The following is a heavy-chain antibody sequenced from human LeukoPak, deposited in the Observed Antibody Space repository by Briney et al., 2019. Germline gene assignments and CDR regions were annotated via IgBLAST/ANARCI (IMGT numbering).Heavy chain of an antibody. Sequence: PGGSLRLSCAASGFTFSSYSMNWVRQAPGKGLEWVAVISYDGSNEYCADSVKGRFTISRDNSRNTLYLQMNSLRAEDTAVYYCARGIPGDYWGQGTLVTVSS. CDR1: GFTFSSYS. D-gene: IGHD2-21*01. CDR2: ISYDGSNE. V-gene: IGHV3-30*03. J-gene: IGHJ4*02. CDR3: ARGIPGDY.